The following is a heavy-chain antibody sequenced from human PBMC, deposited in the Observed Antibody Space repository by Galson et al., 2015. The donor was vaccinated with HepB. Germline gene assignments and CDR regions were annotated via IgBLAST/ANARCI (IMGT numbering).Heavy chain of an antibody. CDR1: GYTFTSYA. D-gene: IGHD2-8*02. CDR3: ARDFETRISNYCTGGVCPDYYYYYYMDV. Sequence: SVKVSCKASGYTFTSYAMHWVRQAPGQRLEWMGWINAGNGNTKYSQKFQGRVTITRDTSASTAYMELSSLRSEDTAVYYCARDFETRISNYCTGGVCPDYYYYYYMDVWGKGTTVTVSS. CDR2: INAGNGNT. J-gene: IGHJ6*03. V-gene: IGHV1-3*01.